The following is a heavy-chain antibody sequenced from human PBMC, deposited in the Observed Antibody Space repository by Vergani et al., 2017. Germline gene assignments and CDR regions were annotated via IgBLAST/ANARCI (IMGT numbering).Heavy chain of an antibody. CDR2: FDAEHGEV. CDR3: VIVTDYYDGSGSYLDY. D-gene: IGHD3-22*01. J-gene: IGHJ4*02. V-gene: IGHV1-24*01. CDR1: GYSLTELT. Sequence: QVKLVQSGSEVRKPGASVKVSCPVSGYSLTELTIDWVRQATGQGVEWMGGFDAEHGEVTFSHHIQGRVTMPEDRSTDNAYMELSRLRPGDTALYYCVIVTDYYDGSGSYLDYWGQGTLVTVSS.